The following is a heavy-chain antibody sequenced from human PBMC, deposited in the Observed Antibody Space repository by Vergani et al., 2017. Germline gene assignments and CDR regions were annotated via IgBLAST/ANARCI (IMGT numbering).Heavy chain of an antibody. J-gene: IGHJ4*02. Sequence: QVQLQESGPGLVKPSETLSLTCTVSGGSISSYYWSWIRQPPGKGLEWIGYIYYSGSTNYNPSLKSRVTISVDTSKNQFSLKLSSVTAADTAVYYCAKLAGDGYFDYWGQGTLVTVSS. V-gene: IGHV4-59*01. CDR1: GGSISSYY. CDR3: AKLAGDGYFDY. D-gene: IGHD6-19*01. CDR2: IYYSGST.